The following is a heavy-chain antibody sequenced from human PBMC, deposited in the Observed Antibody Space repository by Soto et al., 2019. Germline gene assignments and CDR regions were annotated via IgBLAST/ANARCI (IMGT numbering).Heavy chain of an antibody. V-gene: IGHV3-21*01. CDR1: GFTFSPYS. Sequence: EVQLVESGGGLVKPGGSLRLSCAASGFTFSPYSMNWVRQAPGKGLEWVSSISSSSTFIYYADSVRGRFAISRDNAKSSLYLQMNSLRADDAAVYYCARDGAYCSGTISSDYYHYMDVWGKGTTVTVSS. D-gene: IGHD2-15*01. CDR2: ISSSSTFI. CDR3: ARDGAYCSGTISSDYYHYMDV. J-gene: IGHJ6*03.